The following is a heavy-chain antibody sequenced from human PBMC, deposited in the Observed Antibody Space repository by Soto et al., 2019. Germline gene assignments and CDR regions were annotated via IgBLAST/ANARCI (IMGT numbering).Heavy chain of an antibody. CDR2: ISYDGTAK. CDR1: GFTFNNYA. V-gene: IGHV3-30*15. Sequence: GGYLRLSCTASGFTFNNYAMHWVRQPPGKGINGLAVISYDGTAKYTAYSVKGRFTISRDNSKNTLYLQMSSLRADDTALFYCVAMNDWSTNGYYRFDYWGQGTPVTVSS. D-gene: IGHD2-8*01. J-gene: IGHJ4*02. CDR3: VAMNDWSTNGYYRFDY.